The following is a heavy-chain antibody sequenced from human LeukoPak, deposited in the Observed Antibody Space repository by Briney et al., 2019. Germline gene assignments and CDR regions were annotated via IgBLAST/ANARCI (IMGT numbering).Heavy chain of an antibody. CDR2: IYTSGST. J-gene: IGHJ3*02. V-gene: IGHV4-61*02. Sequence: SQTLSLTCTVSGGSISSGSYYWSWIRQPAGKGLEWLERIYTSGSTNYNPSLKRRVTISVDSSKNQFSLKLSSVTAADTAVYYCAREGSSGYYYDDAFDIWGQGTMVTVSS. CDR1: GGSISSGSYY. D-gene: IGHD3-22*01. CDR3: AREGSSGYYYDDAFDI.